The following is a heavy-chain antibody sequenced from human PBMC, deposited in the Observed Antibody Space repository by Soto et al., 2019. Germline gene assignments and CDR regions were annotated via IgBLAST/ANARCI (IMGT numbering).Heavy chain of an antibody. V-gene: IGHV1-8*02. D-gene: IGHD3-16*02. CDR1: GGTFSSYA. CDR3: AREYYDYVWGSYRSIDYFDY. CDR2: MNPNSGNT. Sequence: GALVKVSCKASGGTFSSYAINWVRQATGQGLEWMGWMNPNSGNTGYAQKFQGRVTMTRNTSISTAYMELSSLRSEDTAVYYCAREYYDYVWGSYRSIDYFDYWGQGTLVTVSS. J-gene: IGHJ4*02.